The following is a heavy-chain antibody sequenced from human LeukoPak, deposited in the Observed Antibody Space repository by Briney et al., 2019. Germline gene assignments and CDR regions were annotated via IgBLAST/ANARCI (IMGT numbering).Heavy chain of an antibody. D-gene: IGHD5-12*01. CDR1: GFTFSNHG. CDR3: AKDSGWLRFHY. Sequence: GGTLRLSCAGYGFTFSNHGMNWVRQAAGKGLEGVSGISPSGDITYYVDSVKGRFTISRDNSKNTFYLQMNSLRAEDTAVYYCAKDSGWLRFHYWGQGTLVTVSS. CDR2: ISPSGDIT. V-gene: IGHV3-23*01. J-gene: IGHJ4*02.